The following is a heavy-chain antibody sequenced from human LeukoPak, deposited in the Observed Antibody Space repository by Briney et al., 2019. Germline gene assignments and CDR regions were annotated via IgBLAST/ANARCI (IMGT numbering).Heavy chain of an antibody. J-gene: IGHJ4*02. CDR3: ARQGGDGYNGDY. V-gene: IGHV5-51*01. Sequence: GESLKISCKGSGYSITSYWIGWVRQMPGKGLERMGIIYPGGSDTYYSPFFEGQATISDDKSISAAYLQWSRLTDSHTAMYYWARQGGDGYNGDYWGQGTLVTVSS. D-gene: IGHD5-24*01. CDR2: IYPGGSDT. CDR1: GYSITSYW.